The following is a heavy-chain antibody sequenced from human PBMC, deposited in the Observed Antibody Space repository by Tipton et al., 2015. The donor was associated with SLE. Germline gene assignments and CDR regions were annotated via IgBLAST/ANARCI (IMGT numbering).Heavy chain of an antibody. Sequence: TLSLTCTVSGSSISSGSYYWSWIRQPAGKGLEWIGYIYTSGSTNYNPSLKSRVTISVDTSKNQFSLKLSSVTAADTAVYYCAREIIAAAGRGAFDIWGQGTMVTVSS. J-gene: IGHJ3*02. V-gene: IGHV4-61*09. CDR3: AREIIAAAGRGAFDI. CDR1: GSSISSGSYY. CDR2: IYTSGST. D-gene: IGHD6-13*01.